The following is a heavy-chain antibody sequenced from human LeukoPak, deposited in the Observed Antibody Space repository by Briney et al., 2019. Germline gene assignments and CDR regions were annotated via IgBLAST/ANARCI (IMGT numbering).Heavy chain of an antibody. J-gene: IGHJ4*02. CDR1: GFTFSSSA. CDR2: ISGSTGNT. D-gene: IGHD7-27*01. Sequence: GGSLRLSCVASGFTFSSSAMSWVRQAPGKGLEWVSVISGSTGNTHYTDSVKGRFTISRDNSKNTLYLQLNSLRAEDTAVYYCARALGIMALDYWGQGTLVTVSS. V-gene: IGHV3-23*01. CDR3: ARALGIMALDY.